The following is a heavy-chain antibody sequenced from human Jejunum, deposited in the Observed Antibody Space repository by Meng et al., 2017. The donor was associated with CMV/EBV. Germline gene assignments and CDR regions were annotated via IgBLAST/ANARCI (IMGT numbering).Heavy chain of an antibody. CDR1: GESMRSHY. CDR3: ARGLGHASNNSHDY. Sequence: SGESMRSHYWTWIRQHTGKGLEWRGHVYYSGSATYRPSLRSRGTISVDMSKNQFSLKLRSVTAADTAMYFCARGLGHASNNSHDYWGQGTLVTVSS. CDR2: VYYSGSA. V-gene: IGHV4-59*11. D-gene: IGHD1-1*01. J-gene: IGHJ4*02.